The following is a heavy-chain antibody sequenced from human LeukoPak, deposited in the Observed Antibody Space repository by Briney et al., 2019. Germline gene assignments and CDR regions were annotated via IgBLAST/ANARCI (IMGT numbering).Heavy chain of an antibody. V-gene: IGHV3-30*02. D-gene: IGHD6-19*01. Sequence: GGSLRLPCAASGFTFSTYGMHWVRQAPGKGLDWVAFIRYDGSEGYYADSVKDRFTVSRDNSKNRMYLQVNSLRAEDTAIYYCAKVGYGWYEVDYWGQGTLVTVSS. CDR2: IRYDGSEG. J-gene: IGHJ4*02. CDR3: AKVGYGWYEVDY. CDR1: GFTFSTYG.